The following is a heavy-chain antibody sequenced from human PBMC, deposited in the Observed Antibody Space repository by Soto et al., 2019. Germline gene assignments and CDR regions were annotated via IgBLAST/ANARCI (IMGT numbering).Heavy chain of an antibody. CDR3: ARSGYQLLWKDSMDV. Sequence: SVKVSCKASGGTFSSYAISWVRQAPGQGLEWMGGIIPIFGTANYAQKFQGRVTITADESTSTAYMELSSLRSEDTAVYYCARSGYQLLWKDSMDVWGKGTTVTVSS. V-gene: IGHV1-69*13. CDR2: IIPIFGTA. J-gene: IGHJ6*03. D-gene: IGHD2-2*01. CDR1: GGTFSSYA.